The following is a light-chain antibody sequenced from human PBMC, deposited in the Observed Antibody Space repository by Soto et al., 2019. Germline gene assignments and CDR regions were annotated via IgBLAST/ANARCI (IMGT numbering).Light chain of an antibody. J-gene: IGKJ2*01. CDR1: QSIGSN. Sequence: EVLMTQSQGTLSVSPGERVTVSCRASQSIGSNLAWYQQKPGQAPRLLIYGASTRVIGVPDRFSGGRSGTEFTLTISSLQSEDIAVYFCQQYNDWPPTFGQGTKVDIK. CDR3: QQYNDWPPT. V-gene: IGKV3-15*01. CDR2: GAS.